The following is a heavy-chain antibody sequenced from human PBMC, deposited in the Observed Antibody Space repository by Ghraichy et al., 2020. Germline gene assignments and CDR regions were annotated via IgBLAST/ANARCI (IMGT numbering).Heavy chain of an antibody. D-gene: IGHD6-25*01. Sequence: SETLSLTCSVSGGSVSSGTYYWTWIRQPPGKALEWIGYIYTTGSTDYNPSLKSRLTVSLDTSKNQFSLKLRSVTAADTAVYFCARDLRGYVHPYNYFDPWRQGTLGTVSS. V-gene: IGHV4-61*01. CDR3: ARDLRGYVHPYNYFDP. J-gene: IGHJ5*01. CDR1: GGSVSSGTYY. CDR2: IYTTGST.